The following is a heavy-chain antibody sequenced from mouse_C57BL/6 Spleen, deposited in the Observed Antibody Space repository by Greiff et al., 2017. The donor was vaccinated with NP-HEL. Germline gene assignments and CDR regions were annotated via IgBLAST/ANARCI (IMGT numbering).Heavy chain of an antibody. CDR2: INPSNGGT. Sequence: QVQLQQSGTELVKPGASVKLSCKASGYTFTSYWMHRVKQRPGQGLEWIGNINPSNGGTNYNEKFKSKATLTVDKSSSTAYMQLSSLTSEDSAVYYCARGEKVKDAMDYWGQGTSVTVSS. CDR1: GYTFTSYW. CDR3: ARGEKVKDAMDY. D-gene: IGHD1-3*01. J-gene: IGHJ4*01. V-gene: IGHV1-53*01.